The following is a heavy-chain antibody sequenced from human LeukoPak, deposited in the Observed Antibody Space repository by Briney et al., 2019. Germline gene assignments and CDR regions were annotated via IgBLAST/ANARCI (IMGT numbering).Heavy chain of an antibody. V-gene: IGHV1-69*05. CDR1: GGTFSSYA. D-gene: IGHD1-14*01. CDR2: IIPIFGTA. J-gene: IGHJ4*02. Sequence: SVKVSCTASGGTFSSYAISWVRQAPGQGVEWVGEIIPIFGTANYAQTFQGRVTNTTDESTSTAYMGRSSLRSEDTAVYYCARGSGDYWGQGTLVTVSS. CDR3: ARGSGDY.